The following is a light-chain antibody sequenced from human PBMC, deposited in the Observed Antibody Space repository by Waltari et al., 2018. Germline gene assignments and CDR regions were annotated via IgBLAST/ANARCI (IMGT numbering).Light chain of an antibody. CDR3: SSFTNSGSWV. Sequence: QSALTQPASVSGSPGQSITVSCTGTSTDVGASNYACWYQQRPGKAPKRLISDVSDRRAGFSDRFAGSKSGNTASLTISGLQAEYEADYYCSSFTNSGSWVFGGGTKVTVL. CDR2: DVS. V-gene: IGLV2-14*01. J-gene: IGLJ3*02. CDR1: STDVGASNY.